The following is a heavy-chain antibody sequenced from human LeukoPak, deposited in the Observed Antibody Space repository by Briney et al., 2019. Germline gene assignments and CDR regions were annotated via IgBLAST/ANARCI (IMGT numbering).Heavy chain of an antibody. CDR3: AKDMGYSGSNNWFDP. Sequence: PGRSLRLSCAASGFTFRSYGMHWVRRAPGKGLEWVAVISNDGSNKYYADSVKGRFTISRDNSKNTLYLQMNSLRAEDTAVYYCAKDMGYSGSNNWFDPWGQGTLVTVPS. V-gene: IGHV3-30*18. CDR2: ISNDGSNK. D-gene: IGHD1-26*01. CDR1: GFTFRSYG. J-gene: IGHJ5*02.